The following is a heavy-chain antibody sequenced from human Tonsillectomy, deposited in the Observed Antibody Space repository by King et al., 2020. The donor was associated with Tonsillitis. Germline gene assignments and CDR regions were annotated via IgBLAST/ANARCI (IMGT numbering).Heavy chain of an antibody. V-gene: IGHV3-66*01. CDR3: AGTTPNKRHHYDYMDV. D-gene: IGHD4-17*01. CDR1: GFTVSSNY. J-gene: IGHJ6*03. CDR2: IYSGGAT. Sequence: VQLVESGGGLVQPGGSLRLSCAASGFTVSSNYMNWVRQAPGKGLEWVSVIYSGGATYYADSVKGRLTISRDNSKNTLYLQMNSLRAEDTAVYYCAGTTPNKRHHYDYMDVWGKGTTVTVSS.